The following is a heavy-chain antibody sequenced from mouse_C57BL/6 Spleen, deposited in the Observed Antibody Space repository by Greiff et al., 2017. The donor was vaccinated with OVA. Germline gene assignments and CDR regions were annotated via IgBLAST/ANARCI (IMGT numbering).Heavy chain of an antibody. CDR2: IYPRDGST. J-gene: IGHJ2*01. D-gene: IGHD3-2*02. V-gene: IGHV1-85*01. CDR3: ARALDSSGYYFDY. CDR1: GYTFTSYD. Sequence: QVQLQQSGPELVKPGASVKLSCKASGYTFTSYDINWVKQRPGQGLEWIGWIYPRDGSTTYNEKCKGKATLTVDTSSSTAYMELHSLTSEDSAVYFCARALDSSGYYFDYWGQGTTLTVSS.